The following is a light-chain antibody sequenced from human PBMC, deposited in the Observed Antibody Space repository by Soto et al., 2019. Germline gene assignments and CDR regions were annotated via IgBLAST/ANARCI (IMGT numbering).Light chain of an antibody. CDR2: DAS. CDR3: QQYGKIPFT. V-gene: IGKV1-33*01. J-gene: IGKJ3*01. CDR1: QDITNH. Sequence: DIQMTQSPSSLSASVGDRVTITCQSSQDITNHLNWYQQKPGKAPKLMIYDASTLETGVPSRFRGGGSGTDFTFTISSLQPEDIATYVCQQYGKIPFTFGPGTKVDFK.